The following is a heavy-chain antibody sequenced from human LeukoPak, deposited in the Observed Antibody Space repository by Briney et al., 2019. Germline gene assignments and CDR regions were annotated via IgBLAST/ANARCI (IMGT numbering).Heavy chain of an antibody. CDR1: GGSISSYF. CDR3: ARNAGDL. CDR2: IYYSGST. J-gene: IGHJ5*02. V-gene: IGHV4-59*01. Sequence: PSETLSLTCTVSGGSISSYFWSWIRQPPGKGLEWIGYIYYSGSTDYNPPLKGRVTISVDTSKNQFSLKLNSVTAADTAIYYCARNAGDLWGQGTLVTVSS.